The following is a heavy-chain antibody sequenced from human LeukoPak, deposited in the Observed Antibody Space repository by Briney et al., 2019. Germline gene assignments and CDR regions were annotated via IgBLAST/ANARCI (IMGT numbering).Heavy chain of an antibody. D-gene: IGHD3-22*01. CDR1: GGSISSYY. V-gene: IGHV4-59*12. CDR2: IYYSGST. Sequence: PSETLSLTCTVSGGSISSYYWSWIRQPPGKGLEWIGYIYYSGSTNYNPSLKSRVTMSVDTSKNQFSLKLSSVTAADTAVYYCARDKYYYDSSGPRFDYWGQGTLVTVSS. CDR3: ARDKYYYDSSGPRFDY. J-gene: IGHJ4*02.